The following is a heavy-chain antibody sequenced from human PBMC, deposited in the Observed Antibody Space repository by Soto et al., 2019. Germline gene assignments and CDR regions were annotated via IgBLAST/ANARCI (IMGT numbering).Heavy chain of an antibody. CDR2: ISYDGRNQ. CDR3: ARGVESNYYDSSGFDY. V-gene: IGHV3-30*04. Sequence: QVQLVESGGSVVQPGRSLRLSCAASGFTFSRYAIHWVRQAPGKGLEWVTLISYDGRNQYYANSVKGRFTISRDNSKNPVYLQMNSLRDEDTAVYYCARGVESNYYDSSGFDYWGRGTLVTVSS. D-gene: IGHD3-22*01. CDR1: GFTFSRYA. J-gene: IGHJ4*02.